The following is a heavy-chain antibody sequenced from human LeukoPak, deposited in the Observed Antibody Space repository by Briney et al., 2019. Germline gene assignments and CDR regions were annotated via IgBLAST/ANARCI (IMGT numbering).Heavy chain of an antibody. V-gene: IGHV3-7*03. CDR3: AKTLSVGYGAGFGY. Sequence: GGSLRLACVASDFTFNTYWMSWVRQAPGQGREWVAYIKGDGNEKYYSDSVKGRFTISRDNAKNSLYLQMNSLRAEDTALYYCAKTLSVGYGAGFGYWGQGTLVTVSS. J-gene: IGHJ4*02. D-gene: IGHD5-12*01. CDR2: IKGDGNEK. CDR1: DFTFNTYW.